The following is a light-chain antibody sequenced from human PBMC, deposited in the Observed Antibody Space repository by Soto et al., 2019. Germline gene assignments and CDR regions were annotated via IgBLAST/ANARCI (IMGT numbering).Light chain of an antibody. CDR2: DAS. J-gene: IGKJ2*01. CDR3: QQYNNWPPLYT. CDR1: QSVSSN. Sequence: EIVMTQSPATLSVSPGERATLSCRASQSVSSNLAWYQQKPGQAPRLLIYDASTRATGIPARFSGTGSGTEFTHTISSLLSEDFAVYYCQQYNNWPPLYTVGQGTKLEIK. V-gene: IGKV3-15*01.